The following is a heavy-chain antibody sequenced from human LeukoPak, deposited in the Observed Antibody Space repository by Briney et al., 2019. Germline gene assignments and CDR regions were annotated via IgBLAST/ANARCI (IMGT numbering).Heavy chain of an antibody. CDR1: GFTFSGSA. CDR3: TRQGKLGIGTDY. J-gene: IGHJ4*02. Sequence: PGGSLRLSCAASGFTFSGSAIHWVRQASGKGLEWVGRIRSKANSYATAYAASVKGRFTISRDDSKNTAYLQMNSLKTEDTAVYYCTRQGKLGIGTDYWGQGTLVTVSS. CDR2: IRSKANSYAT. V-gene: IGHV3-73*01. D-gene: IGHD7-27*01.